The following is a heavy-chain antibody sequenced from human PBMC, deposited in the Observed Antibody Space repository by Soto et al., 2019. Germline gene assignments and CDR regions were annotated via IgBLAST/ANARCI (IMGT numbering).Heavy chain of an antibody. Sequence: SETLSLTCAVYGGSFSGYYWSWIRQPPGKGLEWIGEINHSGSTNYNPSLKSRVTISVDTSKNQFSLKLSSVTAADTAVYYCAREGYCSSTSCSSYYMDVWGKGTTVTVSS. D-gene: IGHD2-2*01. J-gene: IGHJ6*03. CDR3: AREGYCSSTSCSSYYMDV. V-gene: IGHV4-34*01. CDR2: INHSGST. CDR1: GGSFSGYY.